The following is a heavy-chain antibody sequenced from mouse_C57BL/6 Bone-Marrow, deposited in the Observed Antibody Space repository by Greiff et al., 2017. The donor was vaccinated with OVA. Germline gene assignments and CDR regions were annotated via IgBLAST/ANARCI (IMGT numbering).Heavy chain of an antibody. V-gene: IGHV1-82*01. D-gene: IGHD4-1*01. J-gene: IGHJ4*01. CDR1: GYAFSSSW. Sequence: QVQLKQSGPELVKPGASVKISCKASGYAFSSSWMNWVKQRPGKGLEWIGRIYPGDGDTNYNGKFKGKATLTADKSSSTAYMQLSSLTSEDSAVYVCARRLGPFYYAMDYWGQGTSVTVSS. CDR2: IYPGDGDT. CDR3: ARRLGPFYYAMDY.